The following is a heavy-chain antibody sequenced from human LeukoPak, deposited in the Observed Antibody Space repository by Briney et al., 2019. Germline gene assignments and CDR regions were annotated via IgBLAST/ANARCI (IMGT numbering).Heavy chain of an antibody. CDR3: AKGPSGSYYNSSFDY. CDR2: ISGSGGST. Sequence: GGSLRLSCAASGFTFSSYAMSWVRQAPGKGLEWVSAISGSGGSTYYADSVKGRFTISRDNSKNTLYLQMNSLRAEDTAVYYCAKGPSGSYYNSSFDYWGQGTLVTVSS. J-gene: IGHJ4*02. V-gene: IGHV3-23*01. D-gene: IGHD3-10*01. CDR1: GFTFSSYA.